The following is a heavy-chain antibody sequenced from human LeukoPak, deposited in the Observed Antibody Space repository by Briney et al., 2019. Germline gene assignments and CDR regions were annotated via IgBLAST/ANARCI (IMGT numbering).Heavy chain of an antibody. Sequence: SETLSLTCTVSGGSISSYYWSWIRQPPGKGLEWIGYIYYSGSTNYNPSLKSRVTISVDTSKNQFSLKLSSVTAVDTAVYYCARDLILSAPWGQGTLVTVSS. CDR2: IYYSGST. J-gene: IGHJ5*02. CDR1: GGSISSYY. CDR3: ARDLILSAP. D-gene: IGHD2/OR15-2a*01. V-gene: IGHV4-59*01.